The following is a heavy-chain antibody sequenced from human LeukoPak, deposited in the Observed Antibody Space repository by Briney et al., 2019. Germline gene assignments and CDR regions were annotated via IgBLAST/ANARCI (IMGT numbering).Heavy chain of an antibody. Sequence: PVASVKVSCKASGYTFTDYYMHWLRQAPGQGLEWMGWMHPNSGGANYAQKFQGRVTMTRDTSISTAYMELSRLRSDDTAVYYCATIFGVVIMPGALGGDYWGQGTLVTVSS. V-gene: IGHV1-2*02. CDR1: GYTFTDYY. CDR3: ATIFGVVIMPGALGGDY. J-gene: IGHJ4*02. CDR2: MHPNSGGA. D-gene: IGHD3-3*01.